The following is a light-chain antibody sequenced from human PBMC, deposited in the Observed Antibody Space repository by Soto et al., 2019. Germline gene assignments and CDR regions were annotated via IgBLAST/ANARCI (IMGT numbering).Light chain of an antibody. CDR1: RSDVGGYNY. Sequence: QSALTQPASVSGSPGQSITISCTGTRSDVGGYNYVSWYQQHPGKAPKLMIYEVSNRPSGVSNRFSGSKSGNTASLTISGLQAEDEADYYCSSHTSSSTPYVFGTGTKVTVL. J-gene: IGLJ1*01. CDR2: EVS. V-gene: IGLV2-14*01. CDR3: SSHTSSSTPYV.